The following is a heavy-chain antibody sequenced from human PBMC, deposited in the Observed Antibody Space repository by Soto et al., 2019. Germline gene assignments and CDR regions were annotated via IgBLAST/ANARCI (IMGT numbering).Heavy chain of an antibody. Sequence: GGSLRLSCAASGFTFSSYSMNWVRQAPGKGLEWVSYISSSSSTIYYADSVKGRFTISRDNAKNSLYLQMNSLRDEDTAVYYCASIAIRYFDWLSAPDAFDIWGQGTMVTVSS. CDR3: ASIAIRYFDWLSAPDAFDI. CDR2: ISSSSSTI. D-gene: IGHD3-9*01. CDR1: GFTFSSYS. J-gene: IGHJ3*02. V-gene: IGHV3-48*02.